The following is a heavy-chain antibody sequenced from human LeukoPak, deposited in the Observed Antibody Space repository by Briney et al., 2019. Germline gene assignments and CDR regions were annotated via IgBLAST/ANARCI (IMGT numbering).Heavy chain of an antibody. CDR2: IKSDGSGI. J-gene: IGHJ4*02. D-gene: IGHD5-12*01. CDR1: GFTFSSYW. Sequence: GGSLRLSCVASGFTFSSYWMHWVRQAPGKGLVWVSRIKSDGSGITYADSVKGRFSFSRDNAKNTLYLQMNSLRAEDTAVYYCAGDLYQYGGYEWGQGTLVTVSS. V-gene: IGHV3-74*01. CDR3: AGDLYQYGGYE.